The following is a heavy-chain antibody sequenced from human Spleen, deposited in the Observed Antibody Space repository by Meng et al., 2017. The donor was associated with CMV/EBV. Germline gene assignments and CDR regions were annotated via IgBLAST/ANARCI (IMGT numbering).Heavy chain of an antibody. Sequence: SETLSLTCTVSGGSISSGGYYWTWIRQSPGKGLEWIGYIYYSGSTNYNPSLKSRVTISVDTSKNQFSLKLSSVTAADTAVYYCAARRLRFLEWFWDYGMDVWGQGTTVTVSS. V-gene: IGHV4-61*08. J-gene: IGHJ6*02. CDR2: IYYSGST. CDR1: GGSISSGGYY. CDR3: AARRLRFLEWFWDYGMDV. D-gene: IGHD3-3*01.